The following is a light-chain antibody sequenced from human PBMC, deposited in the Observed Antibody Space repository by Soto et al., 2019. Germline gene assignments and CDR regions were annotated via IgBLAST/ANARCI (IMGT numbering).Light chain of an antibody. CDR2: DAS. J-gene: IGKJ3*01. CDR3: QQRSNRPAT. V-gene: IGKV3-11*01. CDR1: QSVSSY. Sequence: EIVLTQSPATLSLSPGERATLSCRASQSVSSYLAWYQQKPGQAPRLLIYDASNRATGIPARFSGSGSGTDFPLTISSLEPEDFAVYYCQQRSNRPATFAPGTKVDIK.